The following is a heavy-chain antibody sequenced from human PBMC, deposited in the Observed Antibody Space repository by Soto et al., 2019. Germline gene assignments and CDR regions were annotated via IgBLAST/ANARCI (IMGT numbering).Heavy chain of an antibody. CDR1: GGSISSGGYY. D-gene: IGHD2-21*02. CDR3: ARDQWDGGNSGNWFDP. Sequence: QVQLQESGPGLVKPSQTLSLTCTVSGGSISSGGYYWSWIRQHPGKGLEWIGYIYYSGSTYYNPSLKSRVTISVDTSKNQFSLKLSSVTAADTAVYYCARDQWDGGNSGNWFDPWGQGTLVTVSS. V-gene: IGHV4-31*03. CDR2: IYYSGST. J-gene: IGHJ5*02.